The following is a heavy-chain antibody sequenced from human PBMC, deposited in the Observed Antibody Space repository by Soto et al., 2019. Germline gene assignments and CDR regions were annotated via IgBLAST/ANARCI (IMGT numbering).Heavy chain of an antibody. Sequence: QVQLVQSGAEVKKPGASVKVSCKASGYTFTSYDINWVRQATGQGLEWMGWMNPNSGNTGYAQKFQGSVPMPRNTSISTAYIELSSLRSEDTAVYYCSRGGLDWLLYNSAPLYYYYYMDVWGKGTTVTVSS. CDR3: SRGGLDWLLYNSAPLYYYYYMDV. CDR1: GYTFTSYD. D-gene: IGHD3-3*01. V-gene: IGHV1-8*01. CDR2: MNPNSGNT. J-gene: IGHJ6*03.